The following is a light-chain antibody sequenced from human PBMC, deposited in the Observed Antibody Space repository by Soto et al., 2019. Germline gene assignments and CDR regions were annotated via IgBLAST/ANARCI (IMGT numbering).Light chain of an antibody. Sequence: EIVLTQSPATLALSPGERATLTCMASQSLSKALVWYQQKPGQAPSLLIDGATNSATGFPARFSGSGSGTDFTLTISSLEPEDFAVYFCQQRSSCPLAFGAGTKVHI. J-gene: IGKJ4*01. V-gene: IGKV3-11*01. CDR2: GAT. CDR1: QSLSKA. CDR3: QQRSSCPLA.